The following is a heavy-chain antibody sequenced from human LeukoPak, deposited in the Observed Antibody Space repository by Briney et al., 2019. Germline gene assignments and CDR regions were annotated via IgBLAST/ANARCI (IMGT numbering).Heavy chain of an antibody. J-gene: IGHJ4*02. CDR2: IIPIFGTV. CDR3: ARDSSRATGNFDY. CDR1: GGTFSSYA. V-gene: IGHV1-69*13. Sequence: SVKVSCKASGGTFSSYAISWVRQAPGQGLEWMGGIIPIFGTVNYAQKFQGRVTITADESTSTAYMELSSLRSEDTAVYYCARDSSRATGNFDYWGQGTLVTVSS.